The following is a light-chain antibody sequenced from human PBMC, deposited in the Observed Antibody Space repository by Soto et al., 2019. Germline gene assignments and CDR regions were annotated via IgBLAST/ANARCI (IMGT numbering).Light chain of an antibody. CDR1: QNIGIY. CDR2: DAS. V-gene: IGKV1-39*01. J-gene: IGKJ1*01. CDR3: QQSDRTPRT. Sequence: DIQMTQSPSSLSASVGDRVTMTCRASQNIGIYLNWYHQKPGKAPKLLTYDASSLQSGVPSRFSVSGSGTDFTLTISSLQPEDFATYYCQQSDRTPRTFGPGTRVDIK.